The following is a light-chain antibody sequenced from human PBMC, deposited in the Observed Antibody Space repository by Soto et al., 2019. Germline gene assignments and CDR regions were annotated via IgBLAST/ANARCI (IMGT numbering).Light chain of an antibody. CDR1: GSDVGGYNY. Sequence: QSALTQPPSASGSPGQSVTISCTGTGSDVGGYNYVSWYQQRPGRAPKLLIYEVSKRPSGVPDRFSGSKFGNTASLTVSGLQTEDEADYYCTSYAGNTAVIFGGGTKVTVL. CDR3: TSYAGNTAVI. CDR2: EVS. V-gene: IGLV2-8*01. J-gene: IGLJ2*01.